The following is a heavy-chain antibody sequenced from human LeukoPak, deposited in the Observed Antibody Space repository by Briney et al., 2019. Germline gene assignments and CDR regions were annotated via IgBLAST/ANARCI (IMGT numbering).Heavy chain of an antibody. CDR1: GGSISSGGYY. J-gene: IGHJ6*02. Sequence: SQTLSLTCTVSGGSISSGGYYWSWIRQHPGKGLEWIGRIYTSGSTNYNPSLKSRVTISVDTSKNQFSLKLSSVTAADTAVYYCARLADGYGGNPDDYYYGMDVWGQGTTVTVSS. V-gene: IGHV4-61*02. D-gene: IGHD4-23*01. CDR2: IYTSGST. CDR3: ARLADGYGGNPDDYYYGMDV.